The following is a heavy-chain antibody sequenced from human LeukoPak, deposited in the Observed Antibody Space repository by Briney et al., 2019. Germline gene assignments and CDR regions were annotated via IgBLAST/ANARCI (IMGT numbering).Heavy chain of an antibody. J-gene: IGHJ4*02. V-gene: IGHV3-30*19. CDR3: ARFSGSSFDC. Sequence: GGSLRLSCAASGFTFSSYGMHWVRQAPGKGLEWVAVISYDGSNKYYADSVKGRFTISRDNSKNTLYLQMNSLRAEDTAVYYCARFSGSSFDCWGQGTLVTVSS. CDR1: GFTFSSYG. CDR2: ISYDGSNK.